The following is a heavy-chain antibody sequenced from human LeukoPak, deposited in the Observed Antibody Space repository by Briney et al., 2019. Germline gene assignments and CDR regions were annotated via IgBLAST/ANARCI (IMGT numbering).Heavy chain of an antibody. Sequence: SETLSLTCAVYGGSFSGYYWSWIRQPPGKGLEWMGEINHSGSTNYNPSLKSRVTISVDTSKNQFSLKLSSVTAADTAVYYCARYPMLVVVKGPHDAFDIWGQGTMVTVSS. V-gene: IGHV4-34*01. CDR1: GGSFSGYY. CDR2: INHSGST. D-gene: IGHD3-22*01. J-gene: IGHJ3*02. CDR3: ARYPMLVVVKGPHDAFDI.